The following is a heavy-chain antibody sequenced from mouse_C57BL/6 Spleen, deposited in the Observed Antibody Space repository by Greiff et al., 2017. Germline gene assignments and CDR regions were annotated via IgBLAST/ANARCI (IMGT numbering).Heavy chain of an antibody. CDR2: IWRGGST. D-gene: IGHD2-4*01. Sequence: VKLMESGPGLVQPSQSLSITCTVSGFSLTSYGVHWVRQSPGKGLEWLGVIWRGGSTDYNAAFMSRLSITKDNSKSQVFFKMNSLQADDTAIYYCAKKGYDYDEGAWFAYWGQGTLVTVSA. J-gene: IGHJ3*01. CDR1: GFSLTSYG. V-gene: IGHV2-5*01. CDR3: AKKGYDYDEGAWFAY.